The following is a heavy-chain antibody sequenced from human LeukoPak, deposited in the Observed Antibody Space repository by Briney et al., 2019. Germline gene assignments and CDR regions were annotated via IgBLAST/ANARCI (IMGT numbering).Heavy chain of an antibody. J-gene: IGHJ1*01. CDR2: TYYRSKWYN. V-gene: IGHV6-1*01. D-gene: IGHD3-3*01. Sequence: PSQTLSLTCAISGDSVSSNSAAWNWIRQSPSRGLEWLGRTYYRSKWYNDYAVSVKSRITINPDTSKNQFSLQPNSVTPEDTAVYYCARGTRHVLRFLEWLSSIQHWGQGTLVTVSS. CDR3: ARGTRHVLRFLEWLSSIQH. CDR1: GDSVSSNSAA.